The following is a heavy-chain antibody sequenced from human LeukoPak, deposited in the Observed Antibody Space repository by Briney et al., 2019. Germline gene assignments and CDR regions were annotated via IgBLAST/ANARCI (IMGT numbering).Heavy chain of an antibody. CDR1: GITFSSYA. CDR2: ISGSGGIT. J-gene: IGHJ4*02. Sequence: GGSVRLSCAASGITFSSYAMSWVRQAPEQGLEWVSGISGSGGITYYAGSVKGRFTVSRDNSNNTLYLQMNSLRAEDTAVYYCAKHRLITVVSSADYWGQGALVIVSS. D-gene: IGHD4-23*01. CDR3: AKHRLITVVSSADY. V-gene: IGHV3-23*01.